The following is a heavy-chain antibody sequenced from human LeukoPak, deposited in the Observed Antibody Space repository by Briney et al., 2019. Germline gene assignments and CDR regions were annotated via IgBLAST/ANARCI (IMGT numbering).Heavy chain of an antibody. J-gene: IGHJ6*02. V-gene: IGHV1-8*02. CDR2: MNPNSGNT. CDR1: GYTFTSYY. Sequence: GASVKVSCKASGYTFTSYYMHWVRQAPGQGLEWMGWMNPNSGNTGYAQKFQGRVTMTRNTSISTAYMELSSLRSEDTAVYYCARMSLHDFWSGYWYYYYGMDVWGQGTTVTVSS. D-gene: IGHD3-3*01. CDR3: ARMSLHDFWSGYWYYYYGMDV.